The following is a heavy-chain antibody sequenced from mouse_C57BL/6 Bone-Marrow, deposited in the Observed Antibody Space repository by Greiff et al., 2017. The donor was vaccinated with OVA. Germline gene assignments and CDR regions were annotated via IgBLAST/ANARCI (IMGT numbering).Heavy chain of an antibody. J-gene: IGHJ1*03. CDR2: IDPEDGET. Sequence: VQLQQSGAELVKPGASVKLSCPASGFNIKDYYMHWVKQRTEQGLEWIGRIDPEDGETKYAPKFQGQATITAATSPNPPYLPISSLTSEDTAVYYWAKSGNYLHWYFDVWGTGTTVTVSS. D-gene: IGHD2-1*01. V-gene: IGHV14-2*01. CDR1: GFNIKDYY. CDR3: AKSGNYLHWYFDV.